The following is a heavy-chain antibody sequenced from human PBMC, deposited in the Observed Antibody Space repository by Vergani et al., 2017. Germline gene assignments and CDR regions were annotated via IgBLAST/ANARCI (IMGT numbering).Heavy chain of an antibody. CDR2: IIPIFGTA. Sequence: QVQLVQSGAEVKKPGSSVKVSCKASGGTFSSYAISWVRQAPGQGLEWMGRIIPIFGTANYAQKFQGRVTITADESTSTAYMELSSLRSEDTAVYYCARALGVLRFLEWLLYLDYWGQGTLVTVSS. CDR1: GGTFSSYA. V-gene: IGHV1-69*18. CDR3: ARALGVLRFLEWLLYLDY. D-gene: IGHD3-3*01. J-gene: IGHJ4*02.